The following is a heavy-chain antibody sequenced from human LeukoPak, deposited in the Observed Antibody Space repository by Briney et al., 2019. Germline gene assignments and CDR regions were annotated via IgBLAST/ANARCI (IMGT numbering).Heavy chain of an antibody. J-gene: IGHJ3*02. CDR1: GFIVSSHY. Sequence: GGSLRLSCAASGFIVSSHYMNWVRQAPGKGLEWVSVIYTGDRTYYADSVKGRFIISRDNSKNTVSLQMNSLRAEDTAVYYCARDVPPAADAFDIWGQGTMVTVSS. D-gene: IGHD6-13*01. CDR3: ARDVPPAADAFDI. CDR2: IYTGDRT. V-gene: IGHV3-66*01.